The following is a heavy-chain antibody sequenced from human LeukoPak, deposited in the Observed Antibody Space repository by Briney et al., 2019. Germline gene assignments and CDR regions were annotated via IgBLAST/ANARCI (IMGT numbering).Heavy chain of an antibody. D-gene: IGHD6-19*01. CDR3: ARDLTVAVAMDY. CDR2: ISSSSSYI. V-gene: IGHV3-21*01. CDR1: GFTFSSYS. Sequence: GGSLRLSCAASGFTFSSYSMNWVRQAPGKGLEWVSSISSSSSYIYYADSVKGRFTISRDNAKNSLYLHMNSLRAEDTAVYYCARDLTVAVAMDYWGQGTLVTVSS. J-gene: IGHJ4*02.